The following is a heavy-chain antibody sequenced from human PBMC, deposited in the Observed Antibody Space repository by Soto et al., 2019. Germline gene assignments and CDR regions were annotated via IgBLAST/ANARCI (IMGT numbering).Heavy chain of an antibody. CDR1: GFTFSSYA. CDR2: ISGSGGST. D-gene: IGHD1-7*01. Sequence: GGSLRLSCAASGFTFSSYAMSWVRQAPGKGLEWVSAISGSGGSTFYADSVKGRFTISRDTSKNTLFLQMNSLRAEDTAVYYCARSTFVVLGITLPDYWGQGTLVTVSS. CDR3: ARSTFVVLGITLPDY. V-gene: IGHV3-23*01. J-gene: IGHJ4*02.